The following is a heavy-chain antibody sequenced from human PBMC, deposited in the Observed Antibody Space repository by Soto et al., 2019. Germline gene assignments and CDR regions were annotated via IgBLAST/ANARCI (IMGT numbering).Heavy chain of an antibody. D-gene: IGHD1-7*01. CDR3: ASRAPGTSVDC. V-gene: IGHV4-4*02. CDR2: IYRTGST. CDR1: VGSFTSNNW. Sequence: QVQLQESGPGLVKPSGTLSLTCAVSVGSFTSNNWWTWVRQRPGQGLEWIGEIYRTGSTNYNPSLKSPVTLSLAKSENQFSLKLTSLPAADTAVYYCASRAPGTSVDCWGQGTLVTVSS. J-gene: IGHJ4*02.